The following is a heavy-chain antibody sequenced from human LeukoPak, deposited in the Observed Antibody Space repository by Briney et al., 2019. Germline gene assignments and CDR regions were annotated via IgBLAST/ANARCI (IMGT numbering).Heavy chain of an antibody. Sequence: GGSLRLSCAASGFTFSSYGMHWVRQAPGKGLEWVAVISYDGSNKYYADSVKGRFTISRDNSKNTLYLQMNSLRAEDTAVYYCARQGGWDLDYWGQGTLVTVSS. CDR1: GFTFSSYG. CDR3: ARQGGWDLDY. J-gene: IGHJ4*02. V-gene: IGHV3-30*03. D-gene: IGHD3-16*01. CDR2: ISYDGSNK.